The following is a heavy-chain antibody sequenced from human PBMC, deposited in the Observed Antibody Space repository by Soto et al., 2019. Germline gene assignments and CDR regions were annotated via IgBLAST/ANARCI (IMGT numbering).Heavy chain of an antibody. Sequence: ASVKVSCKASGYTFTGYYMHWVRQAPGQGLEWMGWINPNSGCTNYAQKSQGRVTMTRDTSISTAYMELSRLRSDDTAVYYCAREPSGICGGDCAFFDYWGQGTLVTVSS. J-gene: IGHJ4*02. D-gene: IGHD2-21*02. CDR3: AREPSGICGGDCAFFDY. CDR2: INPNSGCT. CDR1: GYTFTGYY. V-gene: IGHV1-2*02.